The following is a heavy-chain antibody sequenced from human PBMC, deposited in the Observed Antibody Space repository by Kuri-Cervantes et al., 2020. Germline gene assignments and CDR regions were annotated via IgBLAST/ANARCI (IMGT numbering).Heavy chain of an antibody. CDR3: ARLGSSWHGAAGV. Sequence: SETLSLTCTVSGGSISSYYWSWIRQPAGKGLEWIGSIYYSGSTYYNPSLKSRVTISVDTSKNQFSLKLSSVTAADTAVYYCARLGSSWHGAAGVWGQGTLVTVSS. CDR2: IYYSGST. CDR1: GGSISSYY. D-gene: IGHD6-13*01. J-gene: IGHJ4*02. V-gene: IGHV4-59*05.